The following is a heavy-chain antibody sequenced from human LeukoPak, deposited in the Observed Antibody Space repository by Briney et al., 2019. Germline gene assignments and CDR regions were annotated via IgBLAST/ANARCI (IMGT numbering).Heavy chain of an antibody. D-gene: IGHD6-13*01. Sequence: GGSLRLSCAASGFTFSRYEMNWVRQAPGRGREWVSYISSSGSTIYYADSVKGRFTISRDNAKNSLYLQMNSLRAEDTTVYYCARLKQQLSLGYYYGMDVWGKGTTVTVSS. CDR2: ISSSGSTI. V-gene: IGHV3-48*03. J-gene: IGHJ6*04. CDR3: ARLKQQLSLGYYYGMDV. CDR1: GFTFSRYE.